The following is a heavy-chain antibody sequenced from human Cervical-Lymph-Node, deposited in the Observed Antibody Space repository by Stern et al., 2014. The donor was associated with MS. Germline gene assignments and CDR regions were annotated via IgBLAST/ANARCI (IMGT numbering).Heavy chain of an antibody. J-gene: IGHJ6*02. D-gene: IGHD1-26*01. V-gene: IGHV3-30*18. CDR2: ISYDGSNK. CDR1: GFTFSSYG. Sequence: VHLVESGGGVVQPGGSLRLSCAASGFTFSSYGMHWVRQAPGKGLEWVAVISYDGSNKYYADSAKGRFTISRDNSKNTLYLQMNSLRAEDTAVYYCAKDLGGSYYHYYYGMDVWGQGTTVTVSS. CDR3: AKDLGGSYYHYYYGMDV.